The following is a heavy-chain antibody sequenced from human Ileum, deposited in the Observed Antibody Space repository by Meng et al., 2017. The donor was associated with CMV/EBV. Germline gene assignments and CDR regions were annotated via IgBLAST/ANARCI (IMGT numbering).Heavy chain of an antibody. V-gene: IGHV3-23*03. CDR1: GFTFSSHA. Sequence: GGSLRLSCAASGFTFSSHAMSWVRQAPGKGLEWVSVIYWDGSKTYYADSVGGRFTTFRDNSNNMVFLQMNSLRAEDTAVYYCAKDDNGYTGEGGYWGQGTLVTVSS. D-gene: IGHD5-24*01. CDR2: IYWDGSKT. J-gene: IGHJ4*02. CDR3: AKDDNGYTGEGGY.